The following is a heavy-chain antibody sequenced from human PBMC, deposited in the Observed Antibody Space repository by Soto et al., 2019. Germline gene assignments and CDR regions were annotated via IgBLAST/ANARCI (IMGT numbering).Heavy chain of an antibody. Sequence: PGGSLRLSCAASGFTFSNAWMSWVRQAPGKGLEWVGRIKSKTDGGTTDYAAPVKGRFTISRDDSKNTLYLQMNSLKTEDTAVYYCTTDDGYCTNGVCYTPNRFDPWGQGTRVTVS. D-gene: IGHD2-8*01. CDR3: TTDDGYCTNGVCYTPNRFDP. CDR1: GFTFSNAW. V-gene: IGHV3-15*01. CDR2: IKSKTDGGTT. J-gene: IGHJ5*02.